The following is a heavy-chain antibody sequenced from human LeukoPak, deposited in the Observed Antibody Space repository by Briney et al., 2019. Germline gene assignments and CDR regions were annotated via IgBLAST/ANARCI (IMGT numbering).Heavy chain of an antibody. CDR2: IYYSGST. CDR3: ARDDAPDDSSGGD. V-gene: IGHV4-39*02. Sequence: PSETLSLTCTVSGGSISSSSYYWGWIRQPPGKGLEWIGSIYYSGSTYYNPSLKSRVTIPVDTSKNQFSLKLSSVTAADTAVYYCARDDAPDDSSGGDWGQGTLVTVSS. CDR1: GGSISSSSYY. J-gene: IGHJ4*02. D-gene: IGHD3-22*01.